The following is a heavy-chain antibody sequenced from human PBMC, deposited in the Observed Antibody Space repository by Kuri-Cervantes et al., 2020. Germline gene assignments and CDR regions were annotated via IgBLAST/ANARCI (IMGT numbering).Heavy chain of an antibody. V-gene: IGHV3-30-3*01. J-gene: IGHJ3*02. D-gene: IGHD3-10*01. CDR3: AKGETYYYGSGNYRGRRTFDI. CDR2: ISYDGSNK. CDR1: GCTFSSYA. Sequence: GESLKISWPSSGCTFSSYAMHCVRQAPGKGLDWVAVISYDGSNKYYAYSVKGRFTIYRDNSKNTLYLQMNSLRAEYLAVYYCAKGETYYYGSGNYRGRRTFDIWGQGTMVTVSS.